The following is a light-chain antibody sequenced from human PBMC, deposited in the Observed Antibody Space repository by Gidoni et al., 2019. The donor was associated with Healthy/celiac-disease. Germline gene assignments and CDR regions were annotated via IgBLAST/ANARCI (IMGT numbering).Light chain of an antibody. CDR3: QQSYSTPHT. CDR1: QSISSY. CDR2: AAS. Sequence: DIQMTQSPSSLSASVGDRVTLTCRASQSISSYLNWYQQKPGKAPKLLIYAASSLQSGVPSRFSGSGSGTDFTLTISSLQPEDFATYYCQQSYSTPHTFGGXTKVEIK. J-gene: IGKJ4*01. V-gene: IGKV1-39*01.